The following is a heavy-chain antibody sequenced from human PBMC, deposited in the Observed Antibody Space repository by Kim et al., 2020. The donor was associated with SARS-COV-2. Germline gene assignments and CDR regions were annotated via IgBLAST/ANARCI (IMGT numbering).Heavy chain of an antibody. CDR1: GFTFSSYG. V-gene: IGHV3-30*18. J-gene: IGHJ1*01. CDR2: ISYDGSNK. CDR3: AKGPDILTNLRH. D-gene: IGHD3-9*01. Sequence: GGSLRLSCAASGFTFSSYGMHWVRQAPGKGLEWVAVISYDGSNKYYADSVKGRFTISRDNSKNTLYLQMNSLRAEDTAVYYCAKGPDILTNLRHWGQGTLVTVSS.